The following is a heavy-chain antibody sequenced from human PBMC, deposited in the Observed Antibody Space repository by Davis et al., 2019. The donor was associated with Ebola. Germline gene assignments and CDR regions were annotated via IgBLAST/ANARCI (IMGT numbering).Heavy chain of an antibody. Sequence: PGGSLRLSCAASGFTFSSYSMNWVRQAPGKGLEWVSSISSSSSYIYYADSVKGRFTISRDNAKNSLYLQMNSLRAEDTAVYYCAASIAVAGRGGWFDPWGQGTLVTVSS. D-gene: IGHD6-19*01. CDR3: AASIAVAGRGGWFDP. CDR2: ISSSSSYI. CDR1: GFTFSSYS. J-gene: IGHJ5*02. V-gene: IGHV3-21*01.